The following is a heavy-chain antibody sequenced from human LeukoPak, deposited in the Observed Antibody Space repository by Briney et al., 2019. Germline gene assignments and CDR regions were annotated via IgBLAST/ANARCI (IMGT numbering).Heavy chain of an antibody. D-gene: IGHD4-17*01. J-gene: IGHJ4*02. CDR1: GFTFSSYA. CDR3: AKGRNEDGDAALNY. CDR2: ISSSGGVT. V-gene: IGHV3-64*04. Sequence: TGGSLRLSCSASGFTFSSYAMHWVRQAPGKGLQYVSAISSSGGVTFYADSVRGRFTISRDNSKNTLYLQTNTLRAEDTAAYHCAKGRNEDGDAALNYWGQGTLVTVSS.